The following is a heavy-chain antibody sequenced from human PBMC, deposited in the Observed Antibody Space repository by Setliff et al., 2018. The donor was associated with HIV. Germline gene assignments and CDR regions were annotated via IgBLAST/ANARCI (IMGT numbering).Heavy chain of an antibody. J-gene: IGHJ4*02. Sequence: TSETLSLTCNISGGSIPTNYWNWIRQPAGKGLEWIGRIYTTGGTNYNPALKSRVTMSIDTSKNQISLKLNSVTAADTATYYCARSNPGITAGLLAYWGPGTLVTVSS. V-gene: IGHV4-4*07. CDR1: GGSIPTNY. CDR2: IYTTGGT. D-gene: IGHD6-13*01. CDR3: ARSNPGITAGLLAY.